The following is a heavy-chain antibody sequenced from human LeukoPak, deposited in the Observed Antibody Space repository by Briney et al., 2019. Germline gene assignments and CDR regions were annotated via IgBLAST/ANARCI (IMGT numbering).Heavy chain of an antibody. CDR1: GFTFSSYS. V-gene: IGHV3-72*01. Sequence: PGGSLRLSCAASGFTFSSYSMNWVRQAPGKGLEWVGRIRNKANGYTTEYAASVKGRFTISRDDSKNSVYLQMNSLKTEDTAVYYCARGQGNLGLVGRAFDIWGQGTMLTVSS. J-gene: IGHJ3*02. CDR3: ARGQGNLGLVGRAFDI. CDR2: IRNKANGYTT. D-gene: IGHD2-15*01.